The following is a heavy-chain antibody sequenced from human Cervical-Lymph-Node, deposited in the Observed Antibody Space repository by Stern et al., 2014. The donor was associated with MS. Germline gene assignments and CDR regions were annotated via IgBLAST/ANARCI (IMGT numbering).Heavy chain of an antibody. CDR2: IYHTGST. Sequence: QVQLQESGPGLVKPSGTLSLTCAVSGGSISNSNWWSWVRQPPGQGLEWIGEIYHTGSTKYHPSLKSRVTISVDKPKNQFSLKLRSVTAADTAVYYCARSIVGAPWNWFDPWGQGTLVTVSS. D-gene: IGHD1-26*01. CDR1: GGSISNSNW. V-gene: IGHV4-4*02. J-gene: IGHJ5*02. CDR3: ARSIVGAPWNWFDP.